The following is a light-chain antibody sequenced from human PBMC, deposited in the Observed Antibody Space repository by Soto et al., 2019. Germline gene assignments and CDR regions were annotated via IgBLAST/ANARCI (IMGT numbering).Light chain of an antibody. Sequence: QAVVTQPASVSGSPGQSITISCTGTNSDVGGYNYVSWYQQHPGKVPKLMIFEVSYRPSGVSNRFSGSKSGNTASLTISGLQAEDEADYYCSSYTTINTLVFGGGTKLTVL. CDR3: SSYTTINTLV. CDR1: NSDVGGYNY. V-gene: IGLV2-14*01. CDR2: EVS. J-gene: IGLJ3*02.